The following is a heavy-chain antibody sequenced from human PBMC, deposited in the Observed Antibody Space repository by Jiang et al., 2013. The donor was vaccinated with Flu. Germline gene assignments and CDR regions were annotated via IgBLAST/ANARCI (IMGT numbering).Heavy chain of an antibody. CDR1: GYAFTSYS. J-gene: IGHJ4*02. V-gene: IGHV1-3*01. CDR3: ARVVPGISIDS. CDR2: INGGTGNT. D-gene: IGHD2/OR15-2a*01. Sequence: SVNVSCKTSGYAFTSYSLHWVRQAPGHRLEWMGWINGGTGNTKYSQKFQGRVTFSRDTSASTAYMELNRLTSEDTALYYCARVVPGISIDSWGQGTLVTVSS.